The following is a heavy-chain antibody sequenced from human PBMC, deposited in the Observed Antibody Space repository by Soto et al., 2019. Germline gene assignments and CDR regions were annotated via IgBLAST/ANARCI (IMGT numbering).Heavy chain of an antibody. Sequence: QITLKESGPPLVKPTQTLTLTCTFSGFSLTTSGVGVGWIRQPPGKALEWLALIYWDDDKRYSPSLKSRLTVTKETSKSPVVRTTTNLDPPDTATYFCADRTTTVICWFDPWAQGTLVTVSS. CDR3: ADRTTTVICWFDP. J-gene: IGHJ5*02. CDR1: GFSLTTSGVG. CDR2: IYWDDDK. V-gene: IGHV2-5*02. D-gene: IGHD4-17*01.